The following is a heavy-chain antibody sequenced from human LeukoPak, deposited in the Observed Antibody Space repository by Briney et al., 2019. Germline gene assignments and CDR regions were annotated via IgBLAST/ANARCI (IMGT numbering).Heavy chain of an antibody. CDR1: GFTFSSYA. CDR2: INHSGST. Sequence: GSLRLSCAASGFTFSSYAMSWVRQPPGKGLEWIGEINHSGSTNYNPSLKSRVTISVDTSKNQFSLKLSSVTAADTAVYYCASIEVADNDYWGQGTLVTVSS. D-gene: IGHD6-19*01. CDR3: ASIEVADNDY. J-gene: IGHJ4*02. V-gene: IGHV4-34*01.